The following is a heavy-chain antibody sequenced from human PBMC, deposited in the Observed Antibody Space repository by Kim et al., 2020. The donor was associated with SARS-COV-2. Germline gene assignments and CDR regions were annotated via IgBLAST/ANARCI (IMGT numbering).Heavy chain of an antibody. V-gene: IGHV3-9*01. J-gene: IGHJ4*02. CDR1: GFTFDDYA. CDR2: ISWNRGNI. CDR3: TKGIGSRGGTFEPYCDV. D-gene: IGHD1-1*01. Sequence: GGSLRLSCAASGFTFDDYAMHWVRQAPGKGLEWVSGISWNRGNIGYGDSVKGRFTISRDNAKNTLYLQMNSLRPEDTAIYYCTKGIGSRGGTFEPYCDVWRQGPLVPLSS.